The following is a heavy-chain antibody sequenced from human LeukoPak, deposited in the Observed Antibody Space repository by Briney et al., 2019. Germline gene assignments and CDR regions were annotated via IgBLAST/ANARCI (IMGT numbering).Heavy chain of an antibody. CDR1: GFAFSSYF. J-gene: IGHJ4*02. D-gene: IGHD2-21*01. Sequence: PGGSLRLSCAASGFAFSSYFMGWVHQAPGKGLQWVAHIKQDESEKYFVDSVKGRFTISRDNARNSLYLQMNSLRAEDTAVYYCARSLFSARRSPFDSWGQGTLVTVSS. CDR3: ARSLFSARRSPFDS. CDR2: IKQDESEK. V-gene: IGHV3-7*01.